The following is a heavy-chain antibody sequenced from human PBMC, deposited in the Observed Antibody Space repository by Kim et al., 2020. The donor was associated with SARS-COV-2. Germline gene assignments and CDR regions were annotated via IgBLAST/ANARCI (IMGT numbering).Heavy chain of an antibody. J-gene: IGHJ6*02. D-gene: IGHD5-12*01. CDR2: IIPIFGTA. CDR1: GGTFSSYA. V-gene: IGHV1-69*13. Sequence: SVKVSCKASGGTFSSYAISWVRQAPGQGLEWMGGIIPIFGTANYAQKFQGRVTITADESTSTAYMELSSLRSEDTAVYYCARGPDSGYYPPYYYYGMDVWGQGTTVTVSS. CDR3: ARGPDSGYYPPYYYYGMDV.